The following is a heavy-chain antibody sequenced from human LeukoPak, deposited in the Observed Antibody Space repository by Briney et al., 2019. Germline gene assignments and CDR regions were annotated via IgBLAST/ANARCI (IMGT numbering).Heavy chain of an antibody. CDR3: AKDSTYYYGSGSYPDY. J-gene: IGHJ4*02. CDR2: IYSGSST. Sequence: GGSLRLSCAASGFTVSSNYMSWVRQAPGKGLEWVSVIYSGSSTYYADSVKGRFTISRDNSKNTLYLQMNSLRAEDTAVYYCAKDSTYYYGSGSYPDYWGQGTLVTVSS. V-gene: IGHV3-53*01. D-gene: IGHD3-10*01. CDR1: GFTVSSNY.